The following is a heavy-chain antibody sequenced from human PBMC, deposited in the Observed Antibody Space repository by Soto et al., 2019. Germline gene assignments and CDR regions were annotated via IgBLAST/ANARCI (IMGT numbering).Heavy chain of an antibody. J-gene: IGHJ4*02. Sequence: QVQLQESGPGLVKPSETLSLTCTVSGGSVRNGDYYWSWMRQPPGMGLEWIGYIYHTGITNYSPSLKSRVTLSVDTSKNQFSLKLTSVTAADTAVYYCARDFGSGYDLDYWGQGTLVTVSS. CDR2: IYHTGIT. CDR3: ARDFGSGYDLDY. CDR1: GGSVRNGDYY. V-gene: IGHV4-61*08. D-gene: IGHD5-12*01.